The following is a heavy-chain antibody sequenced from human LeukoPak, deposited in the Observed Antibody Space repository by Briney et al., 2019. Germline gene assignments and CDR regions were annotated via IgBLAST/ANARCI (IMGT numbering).Heavy chain of an antibody. J-gene: IGHJ6*04. D-gene: IGHD3-10*01. CDR1: GYTFTGYY. Sequence: ASVKVSCKASGYTFTGYYMHWVRQAPGQGLEWMGWINPNSGGTNYVQKFQGWVTMTRDTSISTAYMELSRLRSDDTAVYYCARDLGGTMVRGVIANYGMDVWGKGTTVTVSS. V-gene: IGHV1-2*04. CDR3: ARDLGGTMVRGVIANYGMDV. CDR2: INPNSGGT.